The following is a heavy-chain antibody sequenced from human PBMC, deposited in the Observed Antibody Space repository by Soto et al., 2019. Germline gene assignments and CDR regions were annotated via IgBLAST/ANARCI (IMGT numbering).Heavy chain of an antibody. D-gene: IGHD3-3*01. CDR3: ARHVLEFSWFDP. Sequence: SETLSLTCTVSGGSISSYYWSWIRQPPGKGLEWIGYIYYSGSTNYNPSLKSRVTISVDTSKNQFSLKLSSVTAADTAVYYCARHVLEFSWFDPWGQGTLVTVSS. J-gene: IGHJ5*02. CDR1: GGSISSYY. CDR2: IYYSGST. V-gene: IGHV4-59*08.